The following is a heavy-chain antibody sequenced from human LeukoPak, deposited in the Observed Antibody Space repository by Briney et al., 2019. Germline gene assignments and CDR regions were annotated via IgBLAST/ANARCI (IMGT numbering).Heavy chain of an antibody. CDR3: ARDCSGGSCYGAFDI. Sequence: SQTLSLTCTVSGAPIRSGDYYWSWIRQPPGKGLEWIGYIYDSGSTYYDPSLKSRITISVDTSENRFSLKLSSVTATDTAVYYCARDCSGGSCYGAFDIWGQGTMVTVSS. D-gene: IGHD2-15*01. CDR1: GAPIRSGDYY. J-gene: IGHJ3*02. CDR2: IYDSGST. V-gene: IGHV4-30-4*01.